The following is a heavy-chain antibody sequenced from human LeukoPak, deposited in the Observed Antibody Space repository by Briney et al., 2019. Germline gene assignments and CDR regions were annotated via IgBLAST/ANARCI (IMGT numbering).Heavy chain of an antibody. CDR2: IDWNGDAL. CDR3: ARDLSATWYSLAY. Sequence: GGSLRLSCVGAGFSNADYGMSWVRQGPGKGLEWVAGIDWNGDALQYADSVKGRFTISRDNAKNSLYPQMNTLRPEDTAVYYCARDLSATWYSLAYWGQGTLVTVSS. V-gene: IGHV3-20*04. J-gene: IGHJ4*02. CDR1: GFSNADYG. D-gene: IGHD2-15*01.